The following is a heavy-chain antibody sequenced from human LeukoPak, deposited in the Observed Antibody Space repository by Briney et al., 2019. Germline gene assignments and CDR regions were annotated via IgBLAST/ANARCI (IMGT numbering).Heavy chain of an antibody. Sequence: PSETLSLTCAVYGGSFSGYYWSWIRQPPGKGLEWIGYIYYSGSTNYNPSLKSRVTISVDTSKNQFSLKLSSVTAADTAVYYCAMLRDFWSGYPPSGFDPWGQGTLVTVSS. J-gene: IGHJ5*02. CDR2: IYYSGST. CDR1: GGSFSGYY. D-gene: IGHD3-3*01. CDR3: AMLRDFWSGYPPSGFDP. V-gene: IGHV4-59*01.